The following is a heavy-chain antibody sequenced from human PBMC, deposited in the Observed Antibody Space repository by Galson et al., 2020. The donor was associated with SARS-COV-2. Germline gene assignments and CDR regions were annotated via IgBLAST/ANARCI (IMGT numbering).Heavy chain of an antibody. V-gene: IGHV4-30-2*01. Sequence: SETLSLTCAVSGGSISSGGYSWSWIRQPPGKGLEWIGYIYHSGSTYYNPSLKSRVTISVDRSKNQFSLKLSSVTAADTAVYYCARGRLERKKTTGGTGWFDPWGQGTLVTVSS. J-gene: IGHJ5*02. CDR3: ARGRLERKKTTGGTGWFDP. D-gene: IGHD3-16*01. CDR1: GGSISSGGYS. CDR2: IYHSGST.